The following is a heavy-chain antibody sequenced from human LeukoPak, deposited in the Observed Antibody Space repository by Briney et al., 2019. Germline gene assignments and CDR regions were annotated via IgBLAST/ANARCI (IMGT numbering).Heavy chain of an antibody. CDR3: ARGRGDPGVTIFGVVIHYYYYGMDV. D-gene: IGHD3-3*01. J-gene: IGHJ6*02. Sequence: GGSLRLSCAASGFTFNSYWMSWVRQAPGKGLEWVANIKQDGSEKYYVDSVKGRFTISRDNAKNSLYLQMNSLRAEDTAVYYCARGRGDPGVTIFGVVIHYYYYGMDVWGQGTTVTVSS. CDR1: GFTFNSYW. V-gene: IGHV3-7*01. CDR2: IKQDGSEK.